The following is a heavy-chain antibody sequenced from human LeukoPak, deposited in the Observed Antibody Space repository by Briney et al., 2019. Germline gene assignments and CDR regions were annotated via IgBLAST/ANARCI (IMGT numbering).Heavy chain of an antibody. CDR2: IYSGGST. V-gene: IGHV3-66*01. D-gene: IGHD6-19*01. CDR1: GFTVSSNY. CDR3: ARGGAGYSSGWYDY. Sequence: PGGSLRLSCAASGFTVSSNYMSWVRQAPGKGLEWVSAIYSGGSTYYADSVKGRFTISRDNSKNTLYLQMNSLRAEDTAVYYCARGGAGYSSGWYDYWGQGTLVTVTS. J-gene: IGHJ4*02.